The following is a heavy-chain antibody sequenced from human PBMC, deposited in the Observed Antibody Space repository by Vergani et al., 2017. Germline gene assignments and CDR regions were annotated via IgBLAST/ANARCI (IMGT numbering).Heavy chain of an antibody. D-gene: IGHD6-19*01. Sequence: QVQLVQSGAEVKKPGASAKVSCKASGYTFTGYYMHGVRQAPGQGLEWMGWINPNSGGTTYAQKFQGRVTMTRDTSISTAYMELSRLSSDDTAVYYCARARSSGWYDNWGQGTLVTVSS. CDR2: INPNSGGT. V-gene: IGHV1-2*02. CDR3: ARARSSGWYDN. CDR1: GYTFTGYY. J-gene: IGHJ4*02.